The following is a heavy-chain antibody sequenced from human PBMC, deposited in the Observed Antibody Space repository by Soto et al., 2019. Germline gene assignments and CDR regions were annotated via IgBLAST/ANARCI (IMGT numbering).Heavy chain of an antibody. CDR3: AHMGLTTVEFDY. Sequence: QITLKESGPTLVKPTQTLTLTCTFSGFSLTTSGVGVGWVRQPPGKALEWLALIYWDDDKRYSPSLRSRLTITKDTSKNQVVLTMTNMDPVDTATYYCAHMGLTTVEFDYWGQGTLVTVSS. V-gene: IGHV2-5*02. J-gene: IGHJ4*02. CDR2: IYWDDDK. CDR1: GFSLTTSGVG. D-gene: IGHD4-17*01.